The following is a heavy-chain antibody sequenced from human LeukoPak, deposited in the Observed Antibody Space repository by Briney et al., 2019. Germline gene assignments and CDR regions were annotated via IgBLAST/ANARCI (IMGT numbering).Heavy chain of an antibody. CDR1: GFTLSSYS. V-gene: IGHV3-48*01. CDR2: ISSSGTI. CDR3: AREAALYSYGFRPFDY. D-gene: IGHD5-18*01. Sequence: GGSLRLYCAASGFTLSSYSMDWVGLAPGKGREWGFYISSSGTIYYAESVKGRLTISRDTAKNSLYLQMNSLRAEDTAVYFCAREAALYSYGFRPFDYWGQGTLVTVSS. J-gene: IGHJ4*02.